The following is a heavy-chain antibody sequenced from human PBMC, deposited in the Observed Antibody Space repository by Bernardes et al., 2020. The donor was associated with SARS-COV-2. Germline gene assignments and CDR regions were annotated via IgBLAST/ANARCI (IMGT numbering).Heavy chain of an antibody. CDR1: GASISTSGYY. J-gene: IGHJ4*02. D-gene: IGHD3-16*02. CDR3: ARGLLSLGVIINYFDQ. V-gene: IGHV4-31*03. CDR2: IYYSGTT. Sequence: SETLSLTCTVSGASISTSGYYWTWIRQLPGKGLEWIGYIYYSGTTYYNPSLKSRITLSVDTSKNQFSLKLSSVTAADTAVYYCARGLLSLGVIINYFDQWGQGTLVTVSS.